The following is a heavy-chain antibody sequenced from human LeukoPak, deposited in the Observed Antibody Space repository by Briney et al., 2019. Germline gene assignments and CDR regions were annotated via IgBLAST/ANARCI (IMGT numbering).Heavy chain of an antibody. CDR3: ARAPSGFTYGPGDH. Sequence: ASVKVSCKASGGTFSRYAISWVRQAPGQGLEWMGWISTYDGNANYAQKLQGRVTMTTDTSTITAYMELRSLRSDDTAVYYCARAPSGFTYGPGDHWGQGTLVTVSS. D-gene: IGHD5-18*01. CDR2: ISTYDGNA. CDR1: GGTFSRYA. V-gene: IGHV1-18*01. J-gene: IGHJ4*02.